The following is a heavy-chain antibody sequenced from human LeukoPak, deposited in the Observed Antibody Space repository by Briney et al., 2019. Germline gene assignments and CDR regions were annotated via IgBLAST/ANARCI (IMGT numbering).Heavy chain of an antibody. CDR2: ISSSGTTI. CDR3: ARGGSYYSDSSGD. J-gene: IGHJ4*02. D-gene: IGHD3-22*01. Sequence: GGSLRLSCAASGFTFSNYEVNWVRQAPGKGLEWVSYISSSGTTIYYADSVKGRFTISRDNAKNSLYLQMSSLRAEDTAVYYCARGGSYYSDSSGDWGQGTLVTVSS. V-gene: IGHV3-48*03. CDR1: GFTFSNYE.